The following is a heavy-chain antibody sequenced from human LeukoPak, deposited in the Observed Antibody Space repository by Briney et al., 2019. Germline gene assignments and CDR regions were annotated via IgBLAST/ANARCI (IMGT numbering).Heavy chain of an antibody. Sequence: GGSLRLSCAASGFTFSSYAMSWVRQAPGKGLEWVSAISGSGGSTYYADSVKGRFTISRGNSKNTLYLQMNSLRAEDTAVYYCAKVRRGSGWLPFDYWGQGTLVTVSS. CDR2: ISGSGGST. V-gene: IGHV3-23*01. D-gene: IGHD6-19*01. CDR3: AKVRRGSGWLPFDY. CDR1: GFTFSSYA. J-gene: IGHJ4*02.